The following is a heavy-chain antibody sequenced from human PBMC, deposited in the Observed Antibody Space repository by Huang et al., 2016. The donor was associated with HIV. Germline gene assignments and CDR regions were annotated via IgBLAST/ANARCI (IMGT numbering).Heavy chain of an antibody. D-gene: IGHD3-3*01. CDR3: ARGAPDLDSHLDH. CDR1: GGTFNNA. CDR2: IIPIFGKP. Sequence: QVQLVQSGAEVKKPGSSVKVSCKVSGGTFNNAISWVRQAPGQGLELMGVIIPIFGKPNYARKFQGRVTITADESTSIAYMELSSLRSEDTAVYYCARGAPDLDSHLDHWGQGTLVTVSS. V-gene: IGHV1-69*13. J-gene: IGHJ4*02.